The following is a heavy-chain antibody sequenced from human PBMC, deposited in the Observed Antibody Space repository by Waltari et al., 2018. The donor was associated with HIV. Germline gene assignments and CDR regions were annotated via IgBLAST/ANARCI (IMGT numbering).Heavy chain of an antibody. D-gene: IGHD1-1*01. V-gene: IGHV3-7*01. CDR2: RKQDGSEK. CDR1: VFTFSSYW. J-gene: IGHJ3*02. CDR3: ARDNWNDGLDI. Sequence: EVQLWESGGGLVTPGGSLRLSGAASVFTFSSYWMSWVRPAPGKGLEWVANRKQDGSEKYYVDSVKGRFTISRDNAKNSLYLQMNSLRDEDTAVYYCARDNWNDGLDIWGQGTMVTVSS.